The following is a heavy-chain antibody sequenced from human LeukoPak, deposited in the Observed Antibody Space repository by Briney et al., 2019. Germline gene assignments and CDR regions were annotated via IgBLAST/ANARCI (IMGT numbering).Heavy chain of an antibody. J-gene: IGHJ4*02. CDR2: IYYSGST. Sequence: SETLSLTCTVSGGSISGYYWSWIRQPPGKGLEWIGYIYYSGSTNYNPSLKSRVTLSVDTSKNQFSLKLSSVTAADTAVYYCARDGGVAVTPLDFDFWGQGTLVTVSS. CDR3: ARDGGVAVTPLDFDF. CDR1: GGSISGYY. V-gene: IGHV4-59*01. D-gene: IGHD6-19*01.